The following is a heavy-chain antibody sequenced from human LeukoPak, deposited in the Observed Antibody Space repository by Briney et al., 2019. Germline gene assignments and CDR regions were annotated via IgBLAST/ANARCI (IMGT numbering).Heavy chain of an antibody. D-gene: IGHD3-10*01. Sequence: SETLSLTCTVSGGSISSYSSNWIPQPAGKGLEWIGRIYTSGSTNYNPSLNSRVTMSIDTSKNPFSLSLSSVTTTHTAVYYSARGLPYGSEYFDYWGQGTLVTVSS. J-gene: IGHJ4*02. CDR1: GGSISSYS. V-gene: IGHV4-4*07. CDR2: IYTSGST. CDR3: ARGLPYGSEYFDY.